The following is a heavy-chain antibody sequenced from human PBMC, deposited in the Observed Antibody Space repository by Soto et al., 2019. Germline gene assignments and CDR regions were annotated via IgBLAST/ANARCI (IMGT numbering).Heavy chain of an antibody. CDR2: ISGSGGST. Sequence: GGSLRLSCAASGFTFSSYAMSWVRQAPGKGLEWVSAISGSGGSTYYADSVKGRFTISRDNSKNTLYLQMNSLRAEDTAVCYCAKDRHYDILTGYYRGTWPYWGQGTLVTVSS. J-gene: IGHJ4*02. CDR3: AKDRHYDILTGYYRGTWPY. V-gene: IGHV3-23*01. D-gene: IGHD3-9*01. CDR1: GFTFSSYA.